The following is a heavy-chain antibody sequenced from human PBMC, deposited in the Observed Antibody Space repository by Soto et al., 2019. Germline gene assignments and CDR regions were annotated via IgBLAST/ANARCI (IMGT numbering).Heavy chain of an antibody. CDR3: AREGLTGTIGLYGHYGMDV. CDR2: IYYSGST. Sequence: QVQLQESGPGLVKPSETLSLTCTVSGGSISSYYWSWIRQPPGKGLEWIGDIYYSGSTNYNPSLTSRVTISVDTAKNQFSLKLSSVTAADTAVYYCAREGLTGTIGLYGHYGMDVWGQGTTVTVSS. CDR1: GGSISSYY. D-gene: IGHD1-7*01. V-gene: IGHV4-59*01. J-gene: IGHJ6*02.